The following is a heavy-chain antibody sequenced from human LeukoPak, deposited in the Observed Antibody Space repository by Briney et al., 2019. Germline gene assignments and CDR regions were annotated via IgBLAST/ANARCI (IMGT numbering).Heavy chain of an antibody. D-gene: IGHD3-22*01. CDR1: GGTFSSYA. J-gene: IGHJ4*02. Sequence: SVKVSCKASGGTFSSYAISWVRQAPGQGLEWMGGIIPIFGTANYAQKFQGRVTITADESTSTAYMELSSLRSEDTAVYYCATHYYDSSQFDYWGQGTLVTVSS. CDR3: ATHYYDSSQFDY. V-gene: IGHV1-69*13. CDR2: IIPIFGTA.